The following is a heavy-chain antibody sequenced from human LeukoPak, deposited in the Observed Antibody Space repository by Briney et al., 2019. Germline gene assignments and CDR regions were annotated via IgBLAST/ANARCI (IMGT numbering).Heavy chain of an antibody. CDR2: IYYSGST. CDR1: GGSISSYY. Sequence: SETLSLTCTVSGGSISSYYWSWIRQPPGKRLEWVGYIYYSGSTNYNPSLKSRLTISLDTSKNQFSLKLSSVTAADTAVYYCARVLNPWFGEFAFDYWGQGALVIVSS. D-gene: IGHD3-10*01. J-gene: IGHJ4*02. CDR3: ARVLNPWFGEFAFDY. V-gene: IGHV4-59*01.